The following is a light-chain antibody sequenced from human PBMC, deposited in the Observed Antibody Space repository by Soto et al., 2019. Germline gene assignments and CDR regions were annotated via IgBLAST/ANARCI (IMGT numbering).Light chain of an antibody. CDR3: QQFNVYPIT. V-gene: IGKV1-13*02. CDR1: QDIRGA. Sequence: AIQLTQSPSSLSASVGDRVTITCRASQDIRGALAWYQQKPGKAPKLMISDVSSLESGVPSRFSGRGSGTDFTFTISSLQPEDFATYYCQQFNVYPITFGQGTRLEIK. CDR2: DVS. J-gene: IGKJ5*01.